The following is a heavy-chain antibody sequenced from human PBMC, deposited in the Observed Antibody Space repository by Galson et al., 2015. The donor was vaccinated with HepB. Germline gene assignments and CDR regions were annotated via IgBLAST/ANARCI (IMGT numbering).Heavy chain of an antibody. V-gene: IGHV7-4-1*02. J-gene: IGHJ4*02. Sequence: SVKVSCKASGYTFTSYAMNWVRQAPGQRLEWMGWINTNTGNPTYAQGFTGRFVFSLDTSVSTAYLQISSLKAEDTAVYYCARDRDCSGGSCQAFFDYWGQGTLVTVSS. CDR2: INTNTGNP. D-gene: IGHD2-15*01. CDR1: GYTFTSYA. CDR3: ARDRDCSGGSCQAFFDY.